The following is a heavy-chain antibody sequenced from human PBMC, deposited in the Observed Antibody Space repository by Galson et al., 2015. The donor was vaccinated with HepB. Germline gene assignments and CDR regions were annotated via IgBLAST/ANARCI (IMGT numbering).Heavy chain of an antibody. Sequence: SVKVSCKGSGCTLSSYAISWVRQAPGQGLEWMGGIIPMVGTTNYAHRFQGRVTVTADDSTNTAYMELSSLTSDDSAVYYCARNPFSSNWPRAAFYYGMDVWGQGTTVTVSS. D-gene: IGHD6-13*01. CDR1: GCTLSSYA. CDR2: IIPMVGTT. CDR3: ARNPFSSNWPRAAFYYGMDV. J-gene: IGHJ6*02. V-gene: IGHV1-69*13.